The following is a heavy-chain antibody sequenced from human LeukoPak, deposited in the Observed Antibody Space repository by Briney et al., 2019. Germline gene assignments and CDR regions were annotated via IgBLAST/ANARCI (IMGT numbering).Heavy chain of an antibody. V-gene: IGHV1-2*02. D-gene: IGHD2/OR15-2a*01. Sequence: ASVKVSCKASGYTFTGYYMHWVRQAPGQGLEWMGWINPDSGGTNNAQKFQGRVTMTRDTSISTAYMELSRLRSDDTAVYYCARTFYDALDSDAFDFWGQGTMVIVSS. CDR1: GYTFTGYY. J-gene: IGHJ3*01. CDR2: INPDSGGT. CDR3: ARTFYDALDSDAFDF.